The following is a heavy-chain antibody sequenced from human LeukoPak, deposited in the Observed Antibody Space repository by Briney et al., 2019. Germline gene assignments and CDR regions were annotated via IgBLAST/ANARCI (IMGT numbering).Heavy chain of an antibody. CDR2: ISTSGSTI. CDR3: ARGGYSYGYIQEY. V-gene: IGHV3-48*03. J-gene: IGHJ4*02. CDR1: GFTFSSYA. D-gene: IGHD5-18*01. Sequence: GGSLRLSCAASGFTFSSYAMSWVRQAPGKGLEWVSYISTSGSTIYYADSVKGRFTISRDNAKSSLYLQMSSLRAEDTAVYYCARGGYSYGYIQEYWGLGTLVTVSS.